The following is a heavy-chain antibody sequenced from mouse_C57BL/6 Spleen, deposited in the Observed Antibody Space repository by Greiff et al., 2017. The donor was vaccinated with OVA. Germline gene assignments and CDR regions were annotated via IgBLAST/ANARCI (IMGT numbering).Heavy chain of an antibody. CDR2: IRSKSNNYAT. D-gene: IGHD1-2*01. CDR1: GFSFNTYA. Sequence: EVKLVESGGGLVQPKGSLKLSCAASGFSFNTYAMNWVRQAPGKGLEWVARIRSKSNNYATYYADSVKDRFTISRDDSESMLYLQMNNLKTEDTAMYYCVSRAGSTDYYAMDYWGQGTSVTVSS. CDR3: VSRAGSTDYYAMDY. V-gene: IGHV10-1*01. J-gene: IGHJ4*01.